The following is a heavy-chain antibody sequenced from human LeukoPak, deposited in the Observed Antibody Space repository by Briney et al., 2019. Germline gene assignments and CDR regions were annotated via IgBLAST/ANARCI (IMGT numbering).Heavy chain of an antibody. D-gene: IGHD2-21*02. CDR3: ARNTYCGRDCYWNHDAFDI. V-gene: IGHV1-8*01. CDR2: MNPNSGNT. CDR1: GYTFTSYD. J-gene: IGHJ3*02. Sequence: ASVKVSCKASGYTFTSYDINWVRQATGQGLEWMGWMNPNSGNTGYAQKFQGRVTMTRNTSISTAYMELSSLRSEDTAVYYCARNTYCGRDCYWNHDAFDIWGQGTMVTVSS.